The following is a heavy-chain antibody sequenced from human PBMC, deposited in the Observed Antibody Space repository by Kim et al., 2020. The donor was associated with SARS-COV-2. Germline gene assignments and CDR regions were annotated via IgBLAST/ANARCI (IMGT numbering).Heavy chain of an antibody. D-gene: IGHD3-22*01. J-gene: IGHJ4*02. V-gene: IGHV3-11*05. CDR2: SIST. Sequence: SISTNYADSLKGRFTISRENAKNSMYLQMSSLGAADTAVYYCARGHTMIFYWGQGALVTVSS. CDR3: ARGHTMIFY.